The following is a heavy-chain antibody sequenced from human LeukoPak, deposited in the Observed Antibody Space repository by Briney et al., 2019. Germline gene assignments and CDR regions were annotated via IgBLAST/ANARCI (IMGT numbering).Heavy chain of an antibody. D-gene: IGHD3-22*01. CDR2: IIPIFGTA. CDR1: GGTFSSYA. V-gene: IGHV1-69*13. J-gene: IGHJ4*02. Sequence: SVKVSCKASGGTFSSYAISWVRQAPGQGLEWMGGIIPIFGTANYAQKFQGRVTITADESTSTAYVELSSLRSEDTAVYYCARSSTYDSSGYSPSWGYFDYWGQGTLVTVSS. CDR3: ARSSTYDSSGYSPSWGYFDY.